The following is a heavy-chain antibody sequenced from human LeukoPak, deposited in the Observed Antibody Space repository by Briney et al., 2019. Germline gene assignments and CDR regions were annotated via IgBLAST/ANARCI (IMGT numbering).Heavy chain of an antibody. CDR2: ISSSGSTI. J-gene: IGHJ5*02. CDR1: GFTFSNYE. V-gene: IGHV3-48*03. Sequence: PGGSLRLSCAASGFTFSNYEMNWVRQAPGKGLEWVSYISSSGSTIYYADSVKGRFTISRDNAKNSLYLQMNSLRDEDTAVYYCARESRGIAVAWTWGQGTLVTVSS. CDR3: ARESRGIAVAWT. D-gene: IGHD6-19*01.